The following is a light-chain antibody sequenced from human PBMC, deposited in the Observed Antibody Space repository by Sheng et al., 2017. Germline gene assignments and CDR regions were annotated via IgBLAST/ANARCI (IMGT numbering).Light chain of an antibody. V-gene: IGKV1-13*02. CDR2: NAS. Sequence: AIQLTQSPSSLSASVGDRVTIACRSSQGVDSALAWYQQKSGKAPKVLIFNASNLVTGVPSRFSGSGSGTEFTLTISSLQPEDSASYYCEQASTYLTFGGGTKVEIK. J-gene: IGKJ4*01. CDR1: QGVDSA. CDR3: EQASTYLT.